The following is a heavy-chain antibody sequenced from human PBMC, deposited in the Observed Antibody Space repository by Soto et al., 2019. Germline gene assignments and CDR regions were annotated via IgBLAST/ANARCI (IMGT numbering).Heavy chain of an antibody. V-gene: IGHV3-48*03. J-gene: IGHJ4*02. Sequence: LRLSCAASRFTFSTYEMNWVRQAPGKGLEWVSYISTSGSTVYYADSVKGRFTISRDNTRNSLYLQMNSLRDEDTALYYCVRYCSTTLCNGVATRTFDYWGQGTLVTVSS. CDR1: RFTFSTYE. CDR3: VRYCSTTLCNGVATRTFDY. CDR2: ISTSGSTV. D-gene: IGHD2-2*01.